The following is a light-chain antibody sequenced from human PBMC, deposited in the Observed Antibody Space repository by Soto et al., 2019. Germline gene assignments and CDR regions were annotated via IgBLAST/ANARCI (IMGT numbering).Light chain of an antibody. V-gene: IGKV3-11*01. CDR1: QSVSSY. J-gene: IGKJ5*01. CDR3: QQRSNWPPIT. Sequence: EIVMTPSPGTLSVSPCERATLSFSASQSVSSYLAWYQQKPGQAPRLLIYDASNRATGIPARFSGSGSGTDFTLTISSLEPEDFAVYYCQQRSNWPPITFGQGTRLEIK. CDR2: DAS.